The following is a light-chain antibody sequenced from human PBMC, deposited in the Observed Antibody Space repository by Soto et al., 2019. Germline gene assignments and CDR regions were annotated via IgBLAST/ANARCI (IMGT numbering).Light chain of an antibody. V-gene: IGKV3-11*01. CDR3: QQRSKWRT. Sequence: EIVLTQSPATLYLSPGQRATLSCRASQSVSSYLAWYQQKPGQAPRLLIYDAFKRATGIPARFSGSGFGTDYTLTISSLEPEDFAVYYCQQRSKWRTFGQGAKVDIK. J-gene: IGKJ1*01. CDR1: QSVSSY. CDR2: DAF.